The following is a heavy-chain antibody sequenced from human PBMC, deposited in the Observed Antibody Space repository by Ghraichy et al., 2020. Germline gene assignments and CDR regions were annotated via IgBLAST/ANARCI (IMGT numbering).Heavy chain of an antibody. Sequence: VSIISSSGGNTYYADSVKGRVTISRDNSTNPLYLQMNSLRAEDKAIYYCAKRLAVYSGMDVWGRVTTVSFSS. CDR3: AKRLAVYSGMDV. V-gene: IGHV3-23*01. D-gene: IGHD2-8*02. J-gene: IGHJ6*02. CDR2: ISSSGGNT.